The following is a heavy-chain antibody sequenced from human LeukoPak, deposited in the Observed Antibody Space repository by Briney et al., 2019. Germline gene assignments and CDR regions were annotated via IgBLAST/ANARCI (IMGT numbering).Heavy chain of an antibody. CDR1: GYTFTGYY. D-gene: IGHD3-10*01. Sequence: ASVKVSCKASGYTFTGYYMHWVRQAPGQGLEWMGIINPSGGSTSYAQKFQGRVTMTRDMSTSTVYMELSSLRSEDTAVYYCAKDNIGVGLRGITMVRGVSDYWGQGTLVTVSS. CDR3: AKDNIGVGLRGITMVRGVSDY. CDR2: INPSGGST. V-gene: IGHV1-46*01. J-gene: IGHJ4*02.